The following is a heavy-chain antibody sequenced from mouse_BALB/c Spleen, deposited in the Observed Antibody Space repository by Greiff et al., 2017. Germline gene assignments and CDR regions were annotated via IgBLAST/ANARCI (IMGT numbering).Heavy chain of an antibody. Sequence: QVQLQQSGAELAKPGASVKMSCKASGYTFTSYWMHWVQQRPGQGLEWIGYINPSTGYTEYNQKFKDKATLTADKSSSTAYMQLSSLTSEDSAVYSCAKNQPDYYGYFFDYWGQGTTLTVSS. CDR1: GYTFTSYW. D-gene: IGHD1-2*01. V-gene: IGHV1-7*01. J-gene: IGHJ2*01. CDR3: AKNQPDYYGYFFDY. CDR2: INPSTGYT.